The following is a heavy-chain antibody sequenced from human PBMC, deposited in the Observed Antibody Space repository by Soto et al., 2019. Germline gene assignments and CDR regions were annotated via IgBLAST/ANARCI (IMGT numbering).Heavy chain of an antibody. V-gene: IGHV4-38-2*01. D-gene: IGHD3-10*01. CDR1: GYSINSDYY. CDR3: AKKGYYPSGKINLFDS. CDR2: VDHSGRT. J-gene: IGHJ4*02. Sequence: PPETLSLTCAVSGYSINSDYYWGWIRQPPGKGLEWIGSVDHSGRTYYSPSLRSRLTIFIDTSKNQFSLRLTSVTAADTAMYFCAKKGYYPSGKINLFDSWGPGTLVTVSS.